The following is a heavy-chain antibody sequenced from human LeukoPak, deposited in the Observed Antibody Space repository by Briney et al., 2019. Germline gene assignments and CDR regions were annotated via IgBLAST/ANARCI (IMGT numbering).Heavy chain of an antibody. J-gene: IGHJ4*02. D-gene: IGHD1-26*01. CDR3: TTDLVGATSYYFDY. Sequence: MSWVRQAPGKGLEWVGFIRSKAYGGTTEYAASVKGRFTISRDDSKSIAYLQMNSLKTEDTAVHYCTTDLVGATSYYFDYWGQGTLVTVSS. V-gene: IGHV3-49*02. CDR2: IRSKAYGGTT.